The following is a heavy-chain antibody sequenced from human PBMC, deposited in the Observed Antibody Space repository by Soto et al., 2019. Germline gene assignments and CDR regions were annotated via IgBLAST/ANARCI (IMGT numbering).Heavy chain of an antibody. CDR2: ISYYGTNE. Sequence: GGSLKPSCVASGITFGSRAMHWVRHAPGKGLEWVAVISYYGTNEYYEDSVKGRFTISRDNSKNTLYLQMNSLRIEDTAVYFCAKEDPSGRYSLDYWGQGSQVTVSS. V-gene: IGHV3-30*18. J-gene: IGHJ4*02. CDR1: GITFGSRA. D-gene: IGHD1-26*01. CDR3: AKEDPSGRYSLDY.